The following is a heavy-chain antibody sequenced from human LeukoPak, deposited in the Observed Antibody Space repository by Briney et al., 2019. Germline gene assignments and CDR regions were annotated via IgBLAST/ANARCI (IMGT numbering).Heavy chain of an antibody. CDR3: ARDPPLPKWLGKPTGYFDL. CDR2: IYYSGST. V-gene: IGHV4-39*07. CDR1: GGSISSSSYY. J-gene: IGHJ2*01. D-gene: IGHD6-19*01. Sequence: SETLSLTCTVSGGSISSSSYYWGWIRQPPGKGLEWIGSIYYSGSTYYNPSLKSRVTISVDTSKNQFSLKLSSVTAADTAVYYCARDPPLPKWLGKPTGYFDLWGRGTLVTVSS.